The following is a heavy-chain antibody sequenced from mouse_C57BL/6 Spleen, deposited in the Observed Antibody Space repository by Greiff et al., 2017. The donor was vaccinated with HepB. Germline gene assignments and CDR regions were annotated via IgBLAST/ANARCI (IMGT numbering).Heavy chain of an antibody. CDR1: GYAFSSSW. Sequence: VQLQQSGPELVKPGASVKISCKASGYAFSSSWMNWVKQRPGKGLEWIGRIYPGDGDTNYNGKFKGKATLTADKSSSTAYMLLSSLTSEDSAVYFCARELGYFDYWGQGTTLTVSS. CDR3: ARELGYFDY. J-gene: IGHJ2*01. V-gene: IGHV1-82*01. CDR2: IYPGDGDT. D-gene: IGHD3-3*01.